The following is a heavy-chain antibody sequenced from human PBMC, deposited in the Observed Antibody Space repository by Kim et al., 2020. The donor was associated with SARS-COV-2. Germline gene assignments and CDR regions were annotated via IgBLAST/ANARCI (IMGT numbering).Heavy chain of an antibody. D-gene: IGHD3-3*01. J-gene: IGHJ4*02. V-gene: IGHV4-34*01. CDR1: GGSFSGYY. CDR3: ARISGNFWSGYQGTFDY. Sequence: SETLSLTCAVYGGSFSGYYWSWIRQPPGKGLEWIGEINHSGSTNYNPSLKSRVTISVDTSKNQFSLKLSSVTAADTAVYYCARISGNFWSGYQGTFDYWGQGTLVTVSS. CDR2: INHSGST.